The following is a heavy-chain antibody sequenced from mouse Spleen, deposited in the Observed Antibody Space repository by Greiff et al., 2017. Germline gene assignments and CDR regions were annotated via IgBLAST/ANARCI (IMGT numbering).Heavy chain of an antibody. CDR2: INPNNGGT. CDR3: ARNYGSPYAMDY. Sequence: VQLQQSGPELVKPGASVKISCKASGYTFTDYYMNWVKQSHGKSLEWIGDINPNNGGTSYNQKFKGKATLTVDKSSSTAYMELRSLTSEDSAVYYCARNYGSPYAMDYWGQGTTLTVSS. CDR1: GYTFTDYY. J-gene: IGHJ2*01. V-gene: IGHV1-26*01. D-gene: IGHD1-1*01.